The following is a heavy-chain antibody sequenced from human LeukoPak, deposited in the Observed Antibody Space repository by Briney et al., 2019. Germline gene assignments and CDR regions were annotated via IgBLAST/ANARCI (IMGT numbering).Heavy chain of an antibody. CDR1: GFTFSSYA. CDR2: ISSSGSNI. V-gene: IGHV3-48*01. CDR3: ARLASGSYPNYFDY. Sequence: GGSLRLSCAASGFTFSSYAITWVRQAPGKGLEWVSYISSSGSNIHYADSVKGRFTISRDTGKNSLYLQMSSLRAEDTAVYYCARLASGSYPNYFDYWGQGLLVTVSS. J-gene: IGHJ4*02. D-gene: IGHD1-26*01.